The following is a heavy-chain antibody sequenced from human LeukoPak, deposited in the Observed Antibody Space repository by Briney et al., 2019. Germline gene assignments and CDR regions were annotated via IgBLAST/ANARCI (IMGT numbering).Heavy chain of an antibody. CDR3: ARANTYYYDSSGYYQFDY. V-gene: IGHV1-69*04. Sequence: SVKASCKASGGTFSSYAISWVRQAPGQGLEWMGRIIPIFGIANYAQKFQGRVTITADKSTSTAYMELSSLRSEDTAVYYYARANTYYYDSSGYYQFDYWGQGTLVTVSS. J-gene: IGHJ4*02. D-gene: IGHD3-22*01. CDR1: GGTFSSYA. CDR2: IIPIFGIA.